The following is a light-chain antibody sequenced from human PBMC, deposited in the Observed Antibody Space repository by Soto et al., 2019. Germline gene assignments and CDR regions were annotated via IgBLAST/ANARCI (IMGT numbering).Light chain of an antibody. CDR1: QDAGND. Sequence: AIQMTQSPSSLSASVGDRVTITCRASQDAGNDLGWYQQKAGKAPKLLIYAASSLQIGVPSRFSGSGSGTDFTLTISSLQPEDFVTYYCLQDHNLLTFGGGTKVEIK. CDR2: AAS. CDR3: LQDHNLLT. J-gene: IGKJ4*01. V-gene: IGKV1-6*01.